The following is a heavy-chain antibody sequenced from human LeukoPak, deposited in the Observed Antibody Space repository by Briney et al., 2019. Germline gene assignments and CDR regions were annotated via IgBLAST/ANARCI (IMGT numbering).Heavy chain of an antibody. J-gene: IGHJ6*02. CDR3: ARDGLQDYDSSGYYYSRDYYYGMDV. CDR2: ISSSSSYI. V-gene: IGHV3-21*01. D-gene: IGHD3-22*01. CDR1: GFTFSSYS. Sequence: GGSLRLSCAASGFTFSSYSMNWVRQAPGKGLEWVSSISSSSSYIYYADSVKGRFTISRDNAKNSLYLQMNSLRAEDTAVYYCARDGLQDYDSSGYYYSRDYYYGMDVWGQGTTVTVSS.